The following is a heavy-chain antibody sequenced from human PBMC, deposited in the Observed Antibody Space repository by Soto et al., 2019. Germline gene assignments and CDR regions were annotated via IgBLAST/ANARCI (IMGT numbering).Heavy chain of an antibody. CDR3: ARGAVAGDYYYYYAKDV. J-gene: IGHJ6*02. D-gene: IGHD6-19*01. V-gene: IGHV4-59*01. CDR1: GGSISSYY. CDR2: IYYSGST. Sequence: PSETLSLISTVSGGSISSYYWSWIRQPPGKGLEWIGYIYYSGSTNYNPSLKSRVTISVDTSKNQFSLKLSSVTAADTAVYYCARGAVAGDYYYYYAKDVWGQGTTGTFSS.